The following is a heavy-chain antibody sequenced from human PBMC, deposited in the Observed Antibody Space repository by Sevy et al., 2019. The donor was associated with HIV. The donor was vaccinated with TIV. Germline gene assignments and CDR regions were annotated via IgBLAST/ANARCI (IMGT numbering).Heavy chain of an antibody. Sequence: GGSPRLSCAASGFTFSSYWMSWVRQAPGKGLEWVANVKQDGSEKYYVDSVKGRFTISRDNAKNSLYLQMNSLRAEDTAVYYCARDLLEEDAFDIWGQGTMVTVSS. CDR3: ARDLLEEDAFDI. V-gene: IGHV3-7*03. CDR1: GFTFSSYW. D-gene: IGHD1-1*01. CDR2: VKQDGSEK. J-gene: IGHJ3*02.